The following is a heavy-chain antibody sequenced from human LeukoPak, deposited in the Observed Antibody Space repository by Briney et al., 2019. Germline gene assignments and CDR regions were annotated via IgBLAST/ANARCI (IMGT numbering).Heavy chain of an antibody. CDR3: ATDSVIRNGTNV. J-gene: IGHJ6*02. Sequence: PGGSLRLSCEASGITVSNTYVNWVRQAPGKGLQWVSVIYGDGTTYFAASVKCRFTITRDTSKNTFYIQMNSLRSEDTAVYYCATDSVIRNGTNVWGQGTTVSLSS. D-gene: IGHD2/OR15-2a*01. V-gene: IGHV3-66*02. CDR2: IYGDGTT. CDR1: GITVSNTY.